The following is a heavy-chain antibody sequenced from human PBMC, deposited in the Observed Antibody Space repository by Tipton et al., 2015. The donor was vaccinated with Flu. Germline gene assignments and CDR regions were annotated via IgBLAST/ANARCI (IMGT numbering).Heavy chain of an antibody. CDR3: PSIPQEGYCDSSGSFFSGAFDL. CDR2: INPSGGST. CDR1: GYTLSTHY. V-gene: IGHV1-46*01. Sequence: QLVQSGAEVKKPGASVMLSCKASGYTLSTHYMDWVRQVPGQGLECMGRINPSGGSTSYAQRIQGRVTMTRDTSTNTFYMHLRSLTSEDAAVYFCPSIPQEGYCDSSGSFFSGAFDLWGPGPGVPVSS. J-gene: IGHJ3*01. D-gene: IGHD3-22*01.